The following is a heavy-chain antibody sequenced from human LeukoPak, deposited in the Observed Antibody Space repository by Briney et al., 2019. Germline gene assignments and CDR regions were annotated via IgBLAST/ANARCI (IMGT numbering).Heavy chain of an antibody. CDR2: IKPDGSEK. CDR1: GFTFSVHW. D-gene: IGHD3-3*01. J-gene: IGHJ4*02. CDR3: ARELSWSGRDY. Sequence: GGSLRLSRAASGFTFSVHWMSWVRQAPGKGLEWVANIKPDGSEKNYVDSVKGRFTISIDNAKNSLYLQMNSLRVEDTAVYWCARELSWSGRDYWGQGTLVTVSS. V-gene: IGHV3-7*01.